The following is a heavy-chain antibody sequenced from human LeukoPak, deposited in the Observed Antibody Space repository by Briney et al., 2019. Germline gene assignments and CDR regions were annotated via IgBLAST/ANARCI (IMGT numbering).Heavy chain of an antibody. CDR1: GFTFSSYA. Sequence: GGSLRLSCAASGFTFSSYAMSWVRQAPGKGLEWVSSISGSGGRTYYADSVKGRFTISRDNSKNTLFLQMNSQRAEDTAVYYCAKEREYYDSSGYSGFDYWGQGTLVTVSS. CDR2: ISGSGGRT. D-gene: IGHD3-22*01. J-gene: IGHJ4*02. CDR3: AKEREYYDSSGYSGFDY. V-gene: IGHV3-23*01.